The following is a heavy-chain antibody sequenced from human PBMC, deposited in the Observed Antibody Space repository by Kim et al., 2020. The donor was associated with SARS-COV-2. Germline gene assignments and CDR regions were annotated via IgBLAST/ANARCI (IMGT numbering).Heavy chain of an antibody. CDR2: ISSSSSYI. CDR1: GFTFSSYS. Sequence: GGSLRLSCAASGFTFSSYSMNWVRQAPGKGLEWVSSISSSSSYIYYADSVKGRFTISRDNAKNSLYLQMNSLRAEDTAVYYCARRGDGDYYYYGMDVWGQGTTVTVSS. V-gene: IGHV3-21*01. CDR3: ARRGDGDYYYYGMDV. D-gene: IGHD3-16*01. J-gene: IGHJ6*02.